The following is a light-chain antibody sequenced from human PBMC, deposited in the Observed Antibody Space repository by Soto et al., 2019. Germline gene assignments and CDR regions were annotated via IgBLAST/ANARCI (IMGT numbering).Light chain of an antibody. J-gene: IGLJ1*01. CDR1: TSDVAGYNY. V-gene: IGLV2-14*01. Sequence: QSALTQPASVSGSPGQSVTISCTGTTSDVAGYNYVSWYQQLPGAAPKLIIYGVSDRPSGVSSRFSGSKSGNTASLTVSGLQPEDEADYYCSSYTNTRTYVFGTGTKLTVL. CDR3: SSYTNTRTYV. CDR2: GVS.